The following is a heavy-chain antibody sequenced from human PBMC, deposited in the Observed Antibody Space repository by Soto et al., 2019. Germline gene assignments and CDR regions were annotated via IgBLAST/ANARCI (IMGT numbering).Heavy chain of an antibody. Sequence: QVQLVESGGGVVQPGRSLRLSCAASGFTFSSYGMHWVRQAPGKGLEWVAVISYDGSNKYYADSVKGRFTISRDNSKNTLYLQMNSLRAEDTAVYYGAKGSDRSGWGLDYWGQGTLVTVSS. V-gene: IGHV3-30*18. J-gene: IGHJ4*02. CDR2: ISYDGSNK. CDR3: AKGSDRSGWGLDY. D-gene: IGHD6-19*01. CDR1: GFTFSSYG.